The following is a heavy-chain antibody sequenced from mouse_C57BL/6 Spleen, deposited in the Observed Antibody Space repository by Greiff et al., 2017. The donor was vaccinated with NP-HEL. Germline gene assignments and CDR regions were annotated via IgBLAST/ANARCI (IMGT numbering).Heavy chain of an antibody. CDR2: IYPGDGDT. CDR1: GYAFSSYW. CDR3: ARYSSRYYFDY. J-gene: IGHJ2*01. V-gene: IGHV1-80*01. D-gene: IGHD1-1*01. Sequence: VQLQQSGAELVKPGASVKISCKASGYAFSSYWMNWVKQRPGKGLEWIGQIYPGDGDTTYNGKFKGKATLTADKSYSTAFMQLLSLPSEVSAVYFCARYSSRYYFDYWGHGTTLTVSS.